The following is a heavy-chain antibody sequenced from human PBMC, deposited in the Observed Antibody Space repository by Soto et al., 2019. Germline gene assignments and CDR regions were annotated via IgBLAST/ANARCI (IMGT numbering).Heavy chain of an antibody. CDR1: GDTFSNHT. D-gene: IGHD4-17*01. Sequence: QVQLVQAGAEVKKPGSSVKVSCKASGDTFSNHTISWVRQAPGQGLEWVGRIIPILGVANSAQQLQGRVTITADTSTSTPYMELSSLRSADTAVYYCARVVEIGTVTKGYYYDMDVWGKGTTGTVSS. CDR2: IIPILGVA. CDR3: ARVVEIGTVTKGYYYDMDV. J-gene: IGHJ6*03. V-gene: IGHV1-69*04.